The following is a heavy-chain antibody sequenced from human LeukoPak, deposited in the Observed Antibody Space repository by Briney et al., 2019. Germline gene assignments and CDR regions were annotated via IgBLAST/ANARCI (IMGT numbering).Heavy chain of an antibody. V-gene: IGHV4-59*01. CDR3: ARDKHNRFDY. Sequence: SETLSLTXTVSGGSISSYHWSWIRQPPGEGLEWIGYIYYSGSTNYNPSLKSRVTISVDTSKNQFSLKLSSVTAADTAVYYCARDKHNRFDYWGQGTLVTVSS. CDR1: GGSISSYH. J-gene: IGHJ4*02. CDR2: IYYSGST. D-gene: IGHD1-14*01.